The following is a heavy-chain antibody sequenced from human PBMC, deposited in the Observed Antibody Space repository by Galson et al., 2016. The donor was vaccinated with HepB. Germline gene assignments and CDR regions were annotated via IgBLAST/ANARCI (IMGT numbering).Heavy chain of an antibody. V-gene: IGHV4-39*01. CDR2: VYSSGGT. Sequence: SETLSLTCNVSGGSISPSRPYWAWIRQAPGKGLEWIGTVYSSGGTSYNPSLTSRVTMFVDTAKNQISLRPSSVTATDTAVYYCARQMASWYGFDPWGPGTQVTVSS. CDR3: ARQMASWYGFDP. CDR1: GGSISPSRPY. D-gene: IGHD5-24*01. J-gene: IGHJ5*02.